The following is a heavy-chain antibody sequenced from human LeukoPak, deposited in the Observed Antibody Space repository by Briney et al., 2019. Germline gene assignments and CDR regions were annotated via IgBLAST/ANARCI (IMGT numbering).Heavy chain of an antibody. V-gene: IGHV3-30*18. J-gene: IGHJ4*02. Sequence: AGSLRLSCAASGFTFSSYGIHRVRQAPGKGLEWVAEISYDGSNKYYVDSVKGRFTISRDNSKNTLYLQMNSLRDEDTAVYYCAKDRGEQWLVTSFDYWGQGTLVTVSS. CDR1: GFTFSSYG. D-gene: IGHD6-19*01. CDR3: AKDRGEQWLVTSFDY. CDR2: ISYDGSNK.